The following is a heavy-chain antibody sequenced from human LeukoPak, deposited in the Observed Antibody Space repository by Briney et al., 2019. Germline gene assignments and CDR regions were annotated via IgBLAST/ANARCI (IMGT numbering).Heavy chain of an antibody. CDR1: GFTFSPHW. D-gene: IGHD6-13*01. Sequence: PGGSLRLSCAASGFTFSPHWMHWVRQAPGKGLVWVSRINPDGSRTTYADSVKGRFTISRDNAKSTLFPQMNGLRAEDTAVYYCARDWATAGGFDNRGQGILVTVSS. CDR3: ARDWATAGGFDN. V-gene: IGHV3-74*01. CDR2: INPDGSRT. J-gene: IGHJ4*02.